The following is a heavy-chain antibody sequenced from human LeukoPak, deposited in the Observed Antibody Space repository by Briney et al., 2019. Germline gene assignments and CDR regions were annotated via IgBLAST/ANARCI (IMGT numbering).Heavy chain of an antibody. J-gene: IGHJ4*02. CDR3: AKNRGGSYYSGSDF. D-gene: IGHD1-26*01. V-gene: IGHV3-21*04. Sequence: GGSLRLSCAGSGFNFGIYSMSWVRQAPGKGLEWVSSIGSSGSHIYYADSVKGRFTISRDNSENTLYLQMNSLRAEDTAVYYCAKNRGGSYYSGSDFWGQGTLVTVSS. CDR2: IGSSGSHI. CDR1: GFNFGIYS.